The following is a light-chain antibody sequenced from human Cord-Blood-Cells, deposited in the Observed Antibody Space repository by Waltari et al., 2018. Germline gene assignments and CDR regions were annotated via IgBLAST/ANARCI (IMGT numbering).Light chain of an antibody. CDR2: DVS. V-gene: IGLV2-11*01. CDR1: SRDVCGSNY. J-gene: IGLJ1*01. Sequence: QSALTQPRSVSGSPGQPVTISCTGTSRDVCGSNYVSWYQRHPGKAPKLIIYDVSKRPSGVPDRFSGSKSGNTASLTISGLQAEDEADYYCCSYAGSYTFYVFGTGTKVTVL. CDR3: CSYAGSYTFYV.